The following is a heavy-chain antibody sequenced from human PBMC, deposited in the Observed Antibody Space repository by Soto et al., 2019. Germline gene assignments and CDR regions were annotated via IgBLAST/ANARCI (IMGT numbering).Heavy chain of an antibody. D-gene: IGHD4-17*01. Sequence: SETLSLTCTVSGGSISSYYWSWIRQPPGKGLEWIGYIYYSGSTNYNPSLKSRVTISVDTSKNQFSLKLSSVTAADTAVENCARESPYGDYVGGAFDIWGQGTMVTVSS. CDR3: ARESPYGDYVGGAFDI. J-gene: IGHJ3*02. V-gene: IGHV4-59*01. CDR2: IYYSGST. CDR1: GGSISSYY.